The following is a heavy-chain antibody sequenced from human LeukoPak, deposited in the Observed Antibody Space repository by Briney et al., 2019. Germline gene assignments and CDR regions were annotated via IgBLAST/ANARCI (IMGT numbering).Heavy chain of an antibody. CDR1: GFTFSSYG. Sequence: GGSLRLSCAASGFTFSSYGMHWVRQAPGKGLEWVAVISYDGSNKYYADSVKGRFTNSRDNSKNTLYLQMNSLRAEDTAVYYCAKEAYSSGSYYFDYWGQGTLVTVSS. D-gene: IGHD6-19*01. CDR2: ISYDGSNK. V-gene: IGHV3-30*18. CDR3: AKEAYSSGSYYFDY. J-gene: IGHJ4*02.